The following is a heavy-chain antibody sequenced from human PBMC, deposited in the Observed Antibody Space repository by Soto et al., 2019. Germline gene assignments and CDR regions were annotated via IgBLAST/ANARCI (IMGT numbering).Heavy chain of an antibody. J-gene: IGHJ4*02. Sequence: GGSLRLSCAASGFTFSSYAMSWVRQAPGKGLEWVSAISGSGGSTYYADSVKGRFTISRDNSKNTLYLQMNSLRAEDTAVYYCAKDQDITIFGVVIGSHFVYWGQGTLVSVSS. V-gene: IGHV3-23*01. CDR1: GFTFSSYA. CDR3: AKDQDITIFGVVIGSHFVY. CDR2: ISGSGGST. D-gene: IGHD3-3*01.